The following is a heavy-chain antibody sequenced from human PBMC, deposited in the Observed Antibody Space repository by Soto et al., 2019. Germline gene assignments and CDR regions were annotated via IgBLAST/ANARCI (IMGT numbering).Heavy chain of an antibody. V-gene: IGHV1-58*01. CDR1: GFTFTSSA. CDR3: AAGGTWFGEFRDE. D-gene: IGHD3-10*01. CDR2: IVVGSGNT. Sequence: SVQVSCKASGFTFTSSAVQWVRQARGQRLEWIGWIVVGSGNTNYAQKFQERVTITRDMSTSTAYMELSSLRSEDTAVYYCAAGGTWFGEFRDEWGQGTLVTV. J-gene: IGHJ4*02.